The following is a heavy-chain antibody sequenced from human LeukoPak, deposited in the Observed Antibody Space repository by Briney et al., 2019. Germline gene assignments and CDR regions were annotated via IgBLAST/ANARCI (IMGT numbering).Heavy chain of an antibody. D-gene: IGHD2-15*01. J-gene: IGHJ4*02. Sequence: GGPLRLSCAASGFTFEDYAMHWVRQAPGKGLEWVSGISWNSGSIGYADSVKGRFTISRDNAKNSLYLQMNSLRAEDTAVYYCAKSHGSPLFDYWGQGTLVTVSS. V-gene: IGHV3-9*01. CDR3: AKSHGSPLFDY. CDR1: GFTFEDYA. CDR2: ISWNSGSI.